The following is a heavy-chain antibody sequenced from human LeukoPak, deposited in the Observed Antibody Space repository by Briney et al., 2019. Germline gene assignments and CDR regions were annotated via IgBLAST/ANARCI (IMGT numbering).Heavy chain of an antibody. CDR2: IYSGGST. CDR1: GGSISSYY. V-gene: IGHV3-53*01. Sequence: ETLSLTCTVSGGSISSYYWSWVRQAPGKGLEWVSVIYSGGSTYYADSVKGRFTISRDNSKNTLYLQMNSLRAEDTAVYYCVGVVTAMPLFDYWGQGTLVTVSS. CDR3: VGVVTAMPLFDY. D-gene: IGHD2-21*02. J-gene: IGHJ4*02.